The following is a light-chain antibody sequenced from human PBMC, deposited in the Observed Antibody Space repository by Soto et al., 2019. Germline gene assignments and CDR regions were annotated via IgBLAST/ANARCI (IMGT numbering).Light chain of an antibody. V-gene: IGKV1-6*01. Sequence: AIQMTQSPSSLSSSVGDRVTITCRASQGIRNALGWYQQKPGQAPKLLIYAASSLQSGIPSRFSGSGSGADFTLTISSLQPEDFAPYYCLQHYNLVFTFGPGTKVDIK. CDR1: QGIRNA. CDR3: LQHYNLVFT. J-gene: IGKJ3*01. CDR2: AAS.